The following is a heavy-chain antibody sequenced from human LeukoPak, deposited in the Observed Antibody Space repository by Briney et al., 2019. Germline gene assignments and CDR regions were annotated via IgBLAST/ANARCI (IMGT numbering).Heavy chain of an antibody. D-gene: IGHD3-22*01. V-gene: IGHV3-23*01. CDR1: GFTFSSHG. Sequence: GETLRLSCAASGFTFSSHGMNWVRQAPGKGLEWVSGISGSGGNTYYADSVKGRFTISRDNSKNTLYLQMNSLRAEDTAVYYCASAYYDSSGPFDYWGQGTLLTVSS. CDR2: ISGSGGNT. CDR3: ASAYYDSSGPFDY. J-gene: IGHJ4*02.